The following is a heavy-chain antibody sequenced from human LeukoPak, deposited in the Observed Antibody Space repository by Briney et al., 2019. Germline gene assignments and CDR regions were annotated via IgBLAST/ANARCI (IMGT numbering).Heavy chain of an antibody. CDR2: IYYTGST. V-gene: IGHV4-39*07. J-gene: IGHJ3*02. CDR3: GRESQNGGGAFDI. Sequence: SETLSLTCTVSGCSISSSSYYWGWIRQPPGKGLEWIGSIYYTGSTYYNPSLKSRVTISFNTSKNQLSLKLRSVAAADTAGDYCGRESQNGGGAFDIWGQGTMVTVSS. CDR1: GCSISSSSYY. D-gene: IGHD3-10*01.